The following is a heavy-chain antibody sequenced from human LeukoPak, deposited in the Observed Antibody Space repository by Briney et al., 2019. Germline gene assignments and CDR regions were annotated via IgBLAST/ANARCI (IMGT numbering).Heavy chain of an antibody. Sequence: PGGSLRLSCAASGFTFSSYSMNWVRQAPGKGLEWVAAVLYDGSKKFYSDSVKGRFSIYRDNSNYTLFVQMHSLRPDDTAVYYCANFDGSSQAFHLWGQGTMVTVSS. V-gene: IGHV3-30*18. CDR2: VLYDGSKK. D-gene: IGHD6-13*01. CDR1: GFTFSSYS. J-gene: IGHJ3*01. CDR3: ANFDGSSQAFHL.